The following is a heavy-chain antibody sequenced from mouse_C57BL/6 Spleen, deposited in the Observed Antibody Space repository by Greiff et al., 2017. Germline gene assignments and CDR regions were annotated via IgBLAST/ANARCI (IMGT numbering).Heavy chain of an antibody. J-gene: IGHJ4*01. CDR3: ARGFHYYGSSHAMDY. Sequence: VQLQQPGAELVKPGASVKMSCKASGYTFTSYWITWVKQRPGQGLEWIGDIYPGSGSTNYNEKFKSKATLTVDTSSSTAYMQLSSLTSEDSAVYYCARGFHYYGSSHAMDYWGQGTSVTVSS. CDR1: GYTFTSYW. V-gene: IGHV1-55*01. CDR2: IYPGSGST. D-gene: IGHD1-1*01.